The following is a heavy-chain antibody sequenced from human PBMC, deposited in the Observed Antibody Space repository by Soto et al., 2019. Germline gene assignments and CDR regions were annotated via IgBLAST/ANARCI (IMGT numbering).Heavy chain of an antibody. CDR3: ARDSSGRQYYGMDV. CDR1: GFIFSDYS. V-gene: IGHV3-48*02. J-gene: IGHJ6*02. CDR2: ITTTSSTM. D-gene: IGHD3-22*01. Sequence: GSLRLSCTPSGFIFSDYSMNWVRQAPGKGLEWISYITTTSSTMYYADSVKGRFTISRDNAKNSLYLQMNSLRDEDTAVYYCARDSSGRQYYGMDVWGQGTTVTVSS.